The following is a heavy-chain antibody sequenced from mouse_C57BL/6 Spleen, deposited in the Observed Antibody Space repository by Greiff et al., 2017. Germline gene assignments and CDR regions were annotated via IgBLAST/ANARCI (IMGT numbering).Heavy chain of an antibody. D-gene: IGHD2-2*01. CDR2: IWSGGST. Sequence: QVQLKESGPGLVQPSQSLSITCTVSGFSLTSYGVHWVRQPPGKGLGWLGVIWSGGSTDYNAAFISRLSIRKDNSKSQVFVKMNSRQADDTAIYYCAKKGYGYDRDYFDYWGQGTTLTVSS. CDR3: AKKGYGYDRDYFDY. V-gene: IGHV2-4*01. J-gene: IGHJ2*01. CDR1: GFSLTSYG.